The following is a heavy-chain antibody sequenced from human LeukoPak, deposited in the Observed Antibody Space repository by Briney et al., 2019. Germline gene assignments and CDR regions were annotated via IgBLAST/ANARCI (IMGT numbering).Heavy chain of an antibody. J-gene: IGHJ4*02. Sequence: SETLSLTCTVSGDSISTTSYYWGWIRQPPGKGLEWIGSIYYSGSTYYNPSLKSRVTISVDTSKNQFSLKLSSVTAADTAVYYCARANRYSYGYGYWGQGTLVTVSS. CDR2: IYYSGST. V-gene: IGHV4-39*01. CDR3: ARANRYSYGYGY. D-gene: IGHD5-18*01. CDR1: GDSISTTSYY.